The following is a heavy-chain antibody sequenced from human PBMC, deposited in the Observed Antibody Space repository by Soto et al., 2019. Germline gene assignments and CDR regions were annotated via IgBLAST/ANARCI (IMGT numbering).Heavy chain of an antibody. V-gene: IGHV3-43*01. J-gene: IGHJ4*02. Sequence: EVQLVESVGVVVQPGGSLRLSCAASGFTFDDYTMHWVRQAPGKGLEWVSLISWDGGSTYYADSVKGRFTISRDNSKNSLYLQMNSLRTEDTALYYCAKDGMERDSGYGSIDYWGQGTLVTVSS. CDR3: AKDGMERDSGYGSIDY. CDR1: GFTFDDYT. CDR2: ISWDGGST. D-gene: IGHD5-12*01.